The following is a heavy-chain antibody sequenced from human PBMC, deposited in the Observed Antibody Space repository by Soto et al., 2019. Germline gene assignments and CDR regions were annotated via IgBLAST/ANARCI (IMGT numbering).Heavy chain of an antibody. Sequence: EVQLLESGGGLVQPGGSLRLSCAASGFTFSSYAMSWVRQAPGKGLEWVSAISGSGGSTYYADSVKGRFTISRDNSKNTPYLQMNSLRAEDTAVYYCAKRSIWGSYRNLDYWGQGTLVTVSS. J-gene: IGHJ4*02. CDR2: ISGSGGST. V-gene: IGHV3-23*01. D-gene: IGHD3-16*02. CDR3: AKRSIWGSYRNLDY. CDR1: GFTFSSYA.